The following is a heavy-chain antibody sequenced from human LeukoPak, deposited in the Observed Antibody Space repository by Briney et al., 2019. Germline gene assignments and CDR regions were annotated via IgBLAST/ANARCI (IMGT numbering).Heavy chain of an antibody. V-gene: IGHV3-21*01. J-gene: IGHJ4*02. Sequence: PGGSLRLSCAASGFTFSSYSMNWVRQAPGKGLEWVSSISSSDTYIYHADSVKGRFTISRDNAKNSLYLQMNSLRAEDTAVYYCARDGTAAIPSIFSFDYWGQGTLVTVSS. CDR1: GFTFSSYS. CDR2: ISSSDTYI. D-gene: IGHD2-2*01. CDR3: ARDGTAAIPSIFSFDY.